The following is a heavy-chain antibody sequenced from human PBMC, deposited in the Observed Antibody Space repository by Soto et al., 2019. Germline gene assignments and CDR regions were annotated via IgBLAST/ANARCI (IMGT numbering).Heavy chain of an antibody. CDR3: ARDEDYYDSSGYHSESFQH. CDR1: GFTFSIYS. D-gene: IGHD3-22*01. Sequence: GESQNISCAASGFTFSIYSMNWVRQAPGKGLEWVSSISSSSSYIYYADSVKGRFTISRDNAKNSLYLQMNSLRAEDTAVYYCARDEDYYDSSGYHSESFQHWGQGTLVTVSS. J-gene: IGHJ1*01. CDR2: ISSSSSYI. V-gene: IGHV3-21*01.